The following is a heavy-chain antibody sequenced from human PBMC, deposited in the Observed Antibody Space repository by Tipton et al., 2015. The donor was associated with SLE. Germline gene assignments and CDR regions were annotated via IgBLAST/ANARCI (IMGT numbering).Heavy chain of an antibody. V-gene: IGHV4-39*07. CDR2: IYHSGSTTYT. CDR3: VKSVVVVSPRDYYYYMDV. Sequence: LSLTCTVSGGSISSSSYYWGWIRQPPGKGLEWIGEIYHSGSTTYTNYNPSLQSRVTLSVDMSKNQFSLRLSSVAAADTGVYYCVKSVVVVSPRDYYYYMDVWGKGTTVTVSS. CDR1: GGSISSSSYY. D-gene: IGHD2-15*01. J-gene: IGHJ6*03.